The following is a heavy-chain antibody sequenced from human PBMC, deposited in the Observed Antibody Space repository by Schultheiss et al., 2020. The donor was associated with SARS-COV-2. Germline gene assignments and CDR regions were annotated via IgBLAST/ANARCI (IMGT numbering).Heavy chain of an antibody. Sequence: SQTLSLTCDISGDSVSSNSAAWNWIRQSPSRGLEWLGRTYYRSKWYNDYAVSVKSRITINPDTSKNQFSLQLNSVTPEDTAVYYCAKDLSDILTGYYNVISHYYYYYGMDVWGQGTTVTVSS. D-gene: IGHD3-9*01. CDR3: AKDLSDILTGYYNVISHYYYYYGMDV. CDR2: TYYRSKWYN. J-gene: IGHJ6*02. CDR1: GDSVSSNSAA. V-gene: IGHV6-1*01.